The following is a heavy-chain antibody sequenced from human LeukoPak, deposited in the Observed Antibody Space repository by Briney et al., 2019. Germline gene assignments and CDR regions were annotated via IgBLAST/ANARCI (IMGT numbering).Heavy chain of an antibody. CDR2: ISSSSSYI. CDR3: ARDNFPEWELPFDY. Sequence: GGSLRLSCAASGFTFSSYSMNWVRQAPGKGLEWVSSISSSSSYIYYADSVKGRFTISRDNAKNSLYLQMNSLRAEDTAVYYCARDNFPEWELPFDYWGQGTLVTVSS. J-gene: IGHJ4*02. V-gene: IGHV3-21*01. CDR1: GFTFSSYS. D-gene: IGHD1-26*01.